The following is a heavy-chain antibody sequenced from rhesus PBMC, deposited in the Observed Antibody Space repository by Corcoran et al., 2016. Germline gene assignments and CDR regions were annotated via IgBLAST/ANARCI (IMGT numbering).Heavy chain of an antibody. D-gene: IGHD3-3*01. CDR2: ISGSGGRT. CDR3: ARDGMDWLLSPVGY. J-gene: IGHJ4*01. V-gene: IGHV4-173*01. Sequence: QLQLQESGPGLVKPSETLSLTCAVSGGSISSNWWSWIRQPPGKGLEWIGRISGSGGRTSYNPSLKSRVTSSTDTSKNQLSLKLIAVTAADTAVYYCARDGMDWLLSPVGYWGQGVLVTVSS. CDR1: GGSISSNW.